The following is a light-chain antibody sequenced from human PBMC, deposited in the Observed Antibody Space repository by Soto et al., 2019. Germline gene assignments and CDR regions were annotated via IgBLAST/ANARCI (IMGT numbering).Light chain of an antibody. CDR3: MQGTHWPIT. CDR1: QSVLYSSHNKNY. J-gene: IGKJ5*01. CDR2: KVS. Sequence: VLTQSPDSLAVSLGERATINCKSSQSVLYSSHNKNYFSWFQQRPGRSPRRLIDKVSNRDSGVPTSFSGSGPGSDFALKISRVEAEDVGVYYCMQGTHWPITFGQGTRLENK. V-gene: IGKV2-30*01.